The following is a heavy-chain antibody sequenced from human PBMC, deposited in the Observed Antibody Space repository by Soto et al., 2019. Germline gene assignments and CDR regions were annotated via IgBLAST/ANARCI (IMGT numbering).Heavy chain of an antibody. V-gene: IGHV3-30*18. CDR1: GFTVSSYG. CDR2: ISYDGSKK. Sequence: QVQLVESGGGVVQPGRSLRLSCAASGFTVSSYGMHWVRQAPGKGLEWVAVISYDGSKKYYAVSVKGRFTISRDNSKNTLYLQLNSLRAEDTAVYYCGKDLVLLWFGADDAFDIWGQGTMGTVSS. D-gene: IGHD3-10*01. J-gene: IGHJ3*02. CDR3: GKDLVLLWFGADDAFDI.